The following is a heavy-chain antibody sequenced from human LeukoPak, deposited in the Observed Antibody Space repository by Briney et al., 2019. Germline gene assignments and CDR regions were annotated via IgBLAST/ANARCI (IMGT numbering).Heavy chain of an antibody. CDR3: ARVQESQIDYYFDY. J-gene: IGHJ4*02. CDR2: IYSSGTT. Sequence: SETLSLTCTVSGVSISTYYWSWIRQPPGKGLEWIGYIYSSGTTNYNPSLKSRVTISIDTSKNQFSLKLSSVTAADTAVYYCARVQESQIDYYFDYWGQGTLVTVSS. D-gene: IGHD3-9*01. CDR1: GVSISTYY. V-gene: IGHV4-59*01.